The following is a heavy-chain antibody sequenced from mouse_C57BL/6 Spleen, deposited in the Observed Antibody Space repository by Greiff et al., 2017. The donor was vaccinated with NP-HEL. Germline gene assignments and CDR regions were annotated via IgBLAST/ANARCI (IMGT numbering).Heavy chain of an antibody. CDR1: GYTFTSYW. D-gene: IGHD6-1*01. CDR2: IDPSDSYT. Sequence: QVQLQQPGAELVMPGASVKLSCKASGYTFTSYWMHWVKQRPGQGLEWIGEIDPSDSYTNYNQKFKGKSTLTVDKSSSTAYMQLSSLTSEDSAVYYCERLHKGYYAMDYWGQGTSVTVSS. V-gene: IGHV1-69*01. J-gene: IGHJ4*01. CDR3: ERLHKGYYAMDY.